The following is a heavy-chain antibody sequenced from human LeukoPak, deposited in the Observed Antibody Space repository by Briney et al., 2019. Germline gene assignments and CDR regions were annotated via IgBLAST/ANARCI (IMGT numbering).Heavy chain of an antibody. CDR3: ASARGRIAAARYYYYGMDV. D-gene: IGHD6-13*01. Sequence: SETLSLTCAVSGGSFSGFRWHWIRQPPGKGPEWIGEINHSGSTTYNPSLKSRVTISVDTSKIQFSLNLTSVTAADTAVYYCASARGRIAAARYYYYGMDVWGQGTTVTVSS. J-gene: IGHJ6*02. CDR1: GGSFSGFR. V-gene: IGHV4-34*01. CDR2: INHSGST.